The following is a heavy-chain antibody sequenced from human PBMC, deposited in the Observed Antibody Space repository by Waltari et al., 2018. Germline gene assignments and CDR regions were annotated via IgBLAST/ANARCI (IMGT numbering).Heavy chain of an antibody. V-gene: IGHV4-59*08. CDR2: IRHTVIT. D-gene: IGHD3-22*01. Sequence: QEQLQESGPGLVQPSETLSLTCSVSGGPVRNYFWNWSRQPPGKGLEWIGYIRHTVITKCNPSLKSRLSMSVDTSRSQVSLTLTSVTAADTAVYYCARWDSSGRYFAVWGPGSPVTVSS. CDR1: GGPVRNYF. J-gene: IGHJ4*02. CDR3: ARWDSSGRYFAV.